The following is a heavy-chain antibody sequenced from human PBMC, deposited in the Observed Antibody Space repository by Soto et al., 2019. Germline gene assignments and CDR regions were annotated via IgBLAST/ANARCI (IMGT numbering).Heavy chain of an antibody. CDR2: IYYSGST. J-gene: IGHJ3*02. D-gene: IGHD5-12*01. CDR3: ARARLRAVYAFDI. CDR1: VGSFSSGAYY. V-gene: IGHV4-31*03. Sequence: PSETLSLTCTVSVGSFSSGAYYWTWILQRPGKGLEWIGYIYYSGSTYYSPSLKSRLSISLDTSKNQFSLRLSSVTAADTAMYYCARARLRAVYAFDIWGQGTMVTVSS.